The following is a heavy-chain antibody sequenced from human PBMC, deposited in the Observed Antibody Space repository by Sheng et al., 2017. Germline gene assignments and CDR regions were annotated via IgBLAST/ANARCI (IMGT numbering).Heavy chain of an antibody. J-gene: IGHJ4*02. CDR2: IDESGRDT. Sequence: EVQLVEHGGGLVQPGGSLRLFCAASGLDFKTHAWAWVRQAPGKGLEWVSTIDESGRDTHYGDFVKGRFTISRDNAKGSLYLQMNNLRDEDTAVYYCARASGWQHLIQVLLDYWGQGTLVTVSS. V-gene: IGHV3-23*02. CDR3: ARASGWQHLIQVLLDY. D-gene: IGHD5-18*01. CDR1: GLDFKTHA.